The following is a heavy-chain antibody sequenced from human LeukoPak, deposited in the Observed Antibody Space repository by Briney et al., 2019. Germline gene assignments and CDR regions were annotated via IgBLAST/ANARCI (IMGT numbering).Heavy chain of an antibody. CDR1: GFTFDDYG. CDR3: ARRKLTYYYGMDV. J-gene: IGHJ6*02. CDR2: INQDGSEK. D-gene: IGHD1-7*01. Sequence: GSLRLSCAASGFTFDDYGMSWVRQAPGKGLEWVANINQDGSEKYYVDFVKGRFTVSRDNAKNSLDLQMNTLRAEDTAVYYCARRKLTYYYGMDVWGQGTTVTVSS. V-gene: IGHV3-7*01.